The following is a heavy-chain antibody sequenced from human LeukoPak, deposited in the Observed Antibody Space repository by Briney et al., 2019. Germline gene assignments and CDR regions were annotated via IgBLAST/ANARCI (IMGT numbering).Heavy chain of an antibody. V-gene: IGHV3-7*01. J-gene: IGHJ4*02. CDR2: IYENGGEK. CDR1: GFTFSSFW. CDR3: ARGWADLDY. Sequence: PGGSLRLSCAASGFTFSSFWMTWVRQAPGKGLEWVANIYENGGEKYHLDSVKGRFTISRHNDKNSLYLQMNSLRADDAAVYYCARGWADLDYWGQRTLVTVSS. D-gene: IGHD3-16*01.